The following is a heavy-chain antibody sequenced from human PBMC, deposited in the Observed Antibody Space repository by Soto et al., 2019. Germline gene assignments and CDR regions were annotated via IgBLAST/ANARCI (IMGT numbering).Heavy chain of an antibody. CDR3: ARSAKDSSSWRPVCYYYYYYYMDV. CDR1: GFTFSRYW. CDR2: SNSDGSST. Sequence: EVQLVESGGGVVQPGGSLRLSCAASGFTFSRYWMHWVRQAPGKGLVWVSRSNSDGSSTSYADSVKGRFTISRDNAKNTLYLQMNSLRAEDTAVYYCARSAKDSSSWRPVCYYYYYYYMDVWGKGTTVTVS. V-gene: IGHV3-74*01. D-gene: IGHD6-13*01. J-gene: IGHJ6*03.